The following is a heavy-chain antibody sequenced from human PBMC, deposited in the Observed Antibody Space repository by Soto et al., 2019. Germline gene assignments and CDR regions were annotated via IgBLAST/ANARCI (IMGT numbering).Heavy chain of an antibody. V-gene: IGHV4-4*02. CDR3: AREIVTAGGNNYFDP. CDR2: VYHTGDT. CDR1: GGTVASSHW. D-gene: IGHD2-21*02. Sequence: PSETLSVTCGVSGGTVASSHWGSWVRQSPGRGLEWIGNVYHTGDTNFNPFLQSRVTFSVDKSDNQFSLRLTSVTAADTAVYFCAREIVTAGGNNYFDPWGPGTLVTVSP. J-gene: IGHJ5*02.